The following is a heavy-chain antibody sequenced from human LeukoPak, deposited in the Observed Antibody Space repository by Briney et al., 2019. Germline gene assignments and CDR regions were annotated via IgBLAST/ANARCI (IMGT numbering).Heavy chain of an antibody. CDR1: GGSISSSSYY. Sequence: SETLSLTCTVSGGSISSSSYYWGWIRQPPGKGLEWIGSIYYSGSTYYNPSLKSRVTISVDTSKNQFSLKLSSVTAADTAVYYCATAARSSFDYWGQGTLVTVSS. J-gene: IGHJ4*02. CDR2: IYYSGST. CDR3: ATAARSSFDY. V-gene: IGHV4-39*01. D-gene: IGHD6-6*01.